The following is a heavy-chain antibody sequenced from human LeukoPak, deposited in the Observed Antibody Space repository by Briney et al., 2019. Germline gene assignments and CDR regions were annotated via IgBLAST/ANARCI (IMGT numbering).Heavy chain of an antibody. CDR1: GFTFSSYA. J-gene: IGHJ3*02. Sequence: GGSLRLSCAASGFTFSSYAMSWVRQAPGKGLEWVSAISGSGGSTYYADSVKGRFTIPRDNSKNTLYLQMNSLRAEDTAVYYCAKVLRGLRFLEWLFGAFDIWGQGTMVTVSS. CDR2: ISGSGGST. V-gene: IGHV3-23*01. CDR3: AKVLRGLRFLEWLFGAFDI. D-gene: IGHD3-3*01.